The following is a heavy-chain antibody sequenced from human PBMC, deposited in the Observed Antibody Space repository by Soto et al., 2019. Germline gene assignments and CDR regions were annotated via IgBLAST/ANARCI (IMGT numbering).Heavy chain of an antibody. Sequence: EVQLVESGGGLVQPGRSLRLSCAASGFTFDDYAMHWVRQAPGKGLEWVSGISWNSVSIGYADSVRGRFTISRDNAKNSLYLQMNSLRAEDKAVDYCARSQVVRYYYYGMDVWGQGATVTVSS. D-gene: IGHD2-15*01. V-gene: IGHV3-9*01. CDR1: GFTFDDYA. CDR2: ISWNSVSI. CDR3: ARSQVVRYYYYGMDV. J-gene: IGHJ6*02.